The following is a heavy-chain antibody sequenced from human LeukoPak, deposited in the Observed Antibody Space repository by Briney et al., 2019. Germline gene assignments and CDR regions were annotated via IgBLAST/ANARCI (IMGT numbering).Heavy chain of an antibody. CDR2: INSDGSST. Sequence: GGSLRLSCAASGFTFSSYSMSWVRQAPGKGLVWVSRINSDGSSTSYADSVKGRFTISRDNAKNTLYLQMNSLRAEDTAVYYCARAAPLTGYCSSTSCENWFDPWGQGTLVTVSS. V-gene: IGHV3-74*01. CDR1: GFTFSSYS. D-gene: IGHD2-2*01. CDR3: ARAAPLTGYCSSTSCENWFDP. J-gene: IGHJ5*02.